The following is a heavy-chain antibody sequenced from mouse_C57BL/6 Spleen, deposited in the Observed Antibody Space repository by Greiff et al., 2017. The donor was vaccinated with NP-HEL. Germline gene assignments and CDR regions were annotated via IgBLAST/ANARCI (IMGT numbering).Heavy chain of an antibody. CDR2: IYPGDGDT. CDR3: ARGAITTVLDY. CDR1: GYAFSSSW. J-gene: IGHJ2*01. V-gene: IGHV1-82*01. D-gene: IGHD1-1*01. Sequence: QVQLQQSGPELVKPGASVQISCKASGYAFSSSWMNWVKQRPGKGLEWIGRIYPGDGDTNYNGKFKGKATLTADKSSSTAYMQLSSLTSEDSAVYFCARGAITTVLDYWGQGTTLTVSS.